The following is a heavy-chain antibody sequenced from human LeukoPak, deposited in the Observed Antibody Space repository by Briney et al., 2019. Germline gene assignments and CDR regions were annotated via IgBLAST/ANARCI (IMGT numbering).Heavy chain of an antibody. J-gene: IGHJ4*02. V-gene: IGHV3-23*01. CDR1: GFTFSTYA. CDR3: AKAAFGELTNDY. CDR2: ISGSGGNT. Sequence: QPGGSLRLSCAASGFTFSTYAMSWVRQAPGKGLEWVSAISGSGGNTYYADSVKGRFTISRDNSKNTLYLQMNSLRVEDTAVYYCAKAAFGELTNDYWGQGTLVTVSS. D-gene: IGHD3-10*01.